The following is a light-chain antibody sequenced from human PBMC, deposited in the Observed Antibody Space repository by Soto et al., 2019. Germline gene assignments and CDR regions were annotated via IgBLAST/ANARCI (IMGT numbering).Light chain of an antibody. Sequence: EIVLTQSPGTLSLSPVERATLSCRASQSVRSNFLAWYQQKPGQAPRLLIYGASNRATGIPDRFSGSGSGTDFTLTITRLEPEDFAMYYCQRYDSLRTFGQGTKVDI. CDR2: GAS. CDR1: QSVRSNF. V-gene: IGKV3-20*01. CDR3: QRYDSLRT. J-gene: IGKJ1*01.